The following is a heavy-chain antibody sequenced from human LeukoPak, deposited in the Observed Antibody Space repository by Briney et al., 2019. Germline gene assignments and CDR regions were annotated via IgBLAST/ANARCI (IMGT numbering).Heavy chain of an antibody. CDR1: GYTFTSYG. Sequence: ASVKVSCKASGYTFTSYGISWVRQAPGQGLEWMGWISAYNGNTNYAQKLQGRVTMTTDTSTSTAYMELRSLRSDDTAVYYCARVCCVVVVAAPFDYWGQEPWSPSPQ. D-gene: IGHD2-15*01. V-gene: IGHV1-18*01. J-gene: IGHJ4*01. CDR3: ARVCCVVVVAAPFDY. CDR2: ISAYNGNT.